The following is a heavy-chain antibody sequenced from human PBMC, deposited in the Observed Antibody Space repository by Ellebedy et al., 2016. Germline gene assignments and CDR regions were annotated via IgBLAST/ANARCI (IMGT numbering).Heavy chain of an antibody. Sequence: GESLKISXAASGFTFDNYWMIWVRQAPGKGLEWVAEVNQDGSEKYYVDSVKGRFTISRDNAKKSLSLDMNDLRVEDTAVYFCASPSVRWGQGTLVTVSS. CDR1: GFTFDNYW. D-gene: IGHD4-17*01. CDR3: ASPSVR. V-gene: IGHV3-7*01. J-gene: IGHJ4*02. CDR2: VNQDGSEK.